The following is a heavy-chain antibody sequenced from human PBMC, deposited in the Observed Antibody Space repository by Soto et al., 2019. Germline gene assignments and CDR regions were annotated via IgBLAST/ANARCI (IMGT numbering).Heavy chain of an antibody. CDR3: ARGEFSSSWYRESHFDS. CDR2: VYSSGSP. V-gene: IGHV4-39*02. CDR1: GDSVSNKNYY. J-gene: IGHJ4*02. D-gene: IGHD6-13*01. Sequence: PSETLSLTCNVSGDSVSNKNYYWGWIRQPPGTGLEWIASVYSSGSPHNNPSLRSRISISVDTSRNHFSLELRSVTAADTAVYYCARGEFSSSWYRESHFDSWGQGTLVTVSS.